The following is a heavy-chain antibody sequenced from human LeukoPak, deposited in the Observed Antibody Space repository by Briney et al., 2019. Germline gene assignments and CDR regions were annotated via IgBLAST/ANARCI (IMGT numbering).Heavy chain of an antibody. CDR3: ARDKFCSGGSCYGIGWFDP. Sequence: SETLSLTCTVSGGSISSYYWSWIRQPPGKGLEWIGYIYYSGSTNYNPSLKSRVTISVDTSKNQFSLKLSSVTAADTAVYCCARDKFCSGGSCYGIGWFDPWGQGTLVTVSS. V-gene: IGHV4-59*01. J-gene: IGHJ5*02. CDR1: GGSISSYY. CDR2: IYYSGST. D-gene: IGHD2-15*01.